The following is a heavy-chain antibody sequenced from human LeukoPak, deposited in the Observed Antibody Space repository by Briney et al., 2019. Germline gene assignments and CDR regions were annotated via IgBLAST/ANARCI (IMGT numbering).Heavy chain of an antibody. V-gene: IGHV3-23*01. D-gene: IGHD5-12*01. CDR1: GITFSTYA. J-gene: IGHJ4*02. CDR3: AKVIVAGYYFDY. Sequence: GGSLRLSCGPSGITFSTYAMIGVPQAPGKGLEGVSAISGSGGSTYYADSVKGRFTISRDNSKNTLYLEMNRLRAEVTAVYYCAKVIVAGYYFDYWGQGTLVTVSS. CDR2: ISGSGGST.